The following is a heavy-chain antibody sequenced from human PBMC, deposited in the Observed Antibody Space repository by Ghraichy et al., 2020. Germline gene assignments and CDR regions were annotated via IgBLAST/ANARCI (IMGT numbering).Heavy chain of an antibody. V-gene: IGHV3-23*01. CDR2: ISGSGGRT. CDR1: GFTFGSYA. J-gene: IGHJ4*02. CDR3: AKDFYYDSSGYYFNWDYFDC. D-gene: IGHD3-22*01. Sequence: LSLTCAASGFTFGSYAMTWVRQAPGKGMEWVSAISGSGGRTFYADSVKGRFTISRDNSKNSLYLQMNSLRAEDTAVYYCAKDFYYDSSGYYFNWDYFDCWGQGTLVTVSS.